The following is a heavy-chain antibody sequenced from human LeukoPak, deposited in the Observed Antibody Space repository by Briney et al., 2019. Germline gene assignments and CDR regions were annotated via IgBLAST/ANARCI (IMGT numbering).Heavy chain of an antibody. V-gene: IGHV4-31*03. CDR1: GGSISSGGYY. CDR2: IYYSGST. D-gene: IGHD3-10*01. J-gene: IGHJ4*02. Sequence: SETLSLTCTVSGGSISSGGYYWSWIRQHPGKGLEWIGYIYYSGSTYYNPSLKSRATISVDTSKNQFSLKLSSVTAADTAVYYCARFERGYYGSGSYPYCFDYWGQGTLVTVSS. CDR3: ARFERGYYGSGSYPYCFDY.